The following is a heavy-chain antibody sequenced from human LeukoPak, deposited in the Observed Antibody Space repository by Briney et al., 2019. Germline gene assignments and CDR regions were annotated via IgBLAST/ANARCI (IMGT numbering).Heavy chain of an antibody. V-gene: IGHV3-20*04. Sequence: GSLRLSCAASGFTFDDYGMSWVRQAPGKGLEWVSGINWNGGSTGYADSVKGRFTISRDNAKNSLYLQMNSLRAEDTALYYCARDGHSGYAAYYYYYMDVWGKGTTVTVSS. CDR2: INWNGGST. CDR3: ARDGHSGYAAYYYYYMDV. J-gene: IGHJ6*03. D-gene: IGHD5-12*01. CDR1: GFTFDDYG.